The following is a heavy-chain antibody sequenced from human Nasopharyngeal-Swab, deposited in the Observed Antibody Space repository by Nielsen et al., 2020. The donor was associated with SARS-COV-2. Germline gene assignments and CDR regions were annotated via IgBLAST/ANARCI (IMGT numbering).Heavy chain of an antibody. CDR3: ATPWELSAY. V-gene: IGHV4-39*01. Sequence: WIRQPPGKGREWIGSIYYSGSTYYNPSLKSRVTISVDTSKNQFSLKLNSVTAADTAVYYCATPWELSAYWGQGTLVTVSS. CDR2: IYYSGST. D-gene: IGHD1-26*01. J-gene: IGHJ4*02.